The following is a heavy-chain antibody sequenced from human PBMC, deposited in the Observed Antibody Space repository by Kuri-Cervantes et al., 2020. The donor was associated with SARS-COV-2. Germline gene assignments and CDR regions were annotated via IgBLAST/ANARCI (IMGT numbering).Heavy chain of an antibody. D-gene: IGHD6-6*01. J-gene: IGHJ4*02. CDR1: GGSISSSSYY. Sequence: GSLRLSCTVSGGSISSSSYYWGWIRQPPGKGLEWIGSIYYSGSTYYNPSPKSRVTISVDTSKNQFSLKLSSVTAADTAVYYCAREVSSEQLVAFDYWGQGTLVTVSS. V-gene: IGHV4-39*07. CDR2: IYYSGST. CDR3: AREVSSEQLVAFDY.